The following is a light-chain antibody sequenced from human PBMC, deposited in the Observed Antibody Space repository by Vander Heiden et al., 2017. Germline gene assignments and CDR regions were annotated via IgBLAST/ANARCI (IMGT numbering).Light chain of an antibody. V-gene: IGLV2-14*01. CDR2: DVS. Sequence: SALTQPPSVSVSPGQSITISCTGTSSDVGCSEYVSWYPQHPAKAPKLMLYDVSNRPSGVSNRFSGSKSGNTASLTISGLQAEDEADYYCSSYTNNSPGVVFGGGTKLTVL. CDR3: SSYTNNSPGVV. CDR1: SSDVGCSEY. J-gene: IGLJ2*01.